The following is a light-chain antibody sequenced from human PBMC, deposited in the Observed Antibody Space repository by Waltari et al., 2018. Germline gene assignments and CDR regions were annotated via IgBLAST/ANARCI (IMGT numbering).Light chain of an antibody. J-gene: IGLJ2*01. V-gene: IGLV1-40*01. CDR3: QSYVSSLIASV. CDR2: GNN. Sequence: QVLPGTAPMLRILGNNRQPSGVLDRLSGSKSGNSPYLAITGLQDKDEADYYCQSYVSSLIASVFGGRTKLTVL.